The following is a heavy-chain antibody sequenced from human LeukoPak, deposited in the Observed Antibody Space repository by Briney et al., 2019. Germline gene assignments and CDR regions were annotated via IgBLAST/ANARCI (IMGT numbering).Heavy chain of an antibody. D-gene: IGHD3-10*01. CDR1: GLTFSSFW. CDR2: IKQDGSEK. J-gene: IGHJ4*02. CDR3: ARGSSSRNVGNFDY. V-gene: IGHV3-7*04. Sequence: GGSLRLPCAASGLTFSSFWMSWVRQAPGKGLEWVANIKQDGSEKYYVDSVKGRFTISRDNAKNSLYLQMNSLRAEDTAVYYCARGSSSRNVGNFDYWGQGTLVTVSS.